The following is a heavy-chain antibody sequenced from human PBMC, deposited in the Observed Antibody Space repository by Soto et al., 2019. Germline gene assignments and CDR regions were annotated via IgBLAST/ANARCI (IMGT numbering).Heavy chain of an antibody. CDR3: ASQRRKYYYDSSGYLPFDY. V-gene: IGHV4-31*03. CDR1: GGSISSGGYY. Sequence: SETLSLTCTVSGGSISSGGYYWSWIRQHPGKGLEWIGYIYYSGSTYYNPSLKSRVTISVDTSKNQFSLKLSSVTAADTAVYYCASQRRKYYYDSSGYLPFDYWGQGTLVTSPQ. CDR2: IYYSGST. J-gene: IGHJ4*02. D-gene: IGHD3-22*01.